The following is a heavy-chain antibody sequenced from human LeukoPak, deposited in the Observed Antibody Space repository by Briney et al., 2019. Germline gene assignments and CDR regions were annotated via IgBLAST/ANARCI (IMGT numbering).Heavy chain of an antibody. Sequence: PGGSLRLSRAASGFTFSSYSMNWVRQAPGKGLEWVSSISSSSSYIYYADSVKGRFTISRDNAKNSLYLQMNSLRAEDTAVYYCASEDLKGGGVDIWGQGTMVTVSS. V-gene: IGHV3-21*01. J-gene: IGHJ3*02. CDR3: ASEDLKGGGVDI. CDR1: GFTFSSYS. CDR2: ISSSSSYI. D-gene: IGHD1-26*01.